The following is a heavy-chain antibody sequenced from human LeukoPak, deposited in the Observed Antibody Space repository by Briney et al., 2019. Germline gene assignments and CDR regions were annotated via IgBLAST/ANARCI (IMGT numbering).Heavy chain of an antibody. CDR2: IYHSGST. CDR1: GGSISSSNW. D-gene: IGHD5-12*01. V-gene: IGHV4-4*02. Sequence: PSETLSLTCAVSGGSISSSNWWSWVRQPPGKGLEWIGEIYHSGSTYYNPSLKSRVTISVDASKNQFSLKLSSVTAADTAVYYCARSLSGYVYYYYYMDVWGKGTTVTVSS. J-gene: IGHJ6*03. CDR3: ARSLSGYVYYYYYMDV.